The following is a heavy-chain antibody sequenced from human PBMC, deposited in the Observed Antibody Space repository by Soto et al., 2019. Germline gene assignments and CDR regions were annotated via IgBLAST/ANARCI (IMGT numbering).Heavy chain of an antibody. D-gene: IGHD2-2*01. V-gene: IGHV4-31*03. Sequence: QVQLQESGPGLVKPSQTLSLTCTVSGGSISSGGYYWSWIRQHPGKGLEWIGYIYYSGSTYYNPSLKRRVTIAVDTSKNQSSLKLSSVTAADTAVYYCARGRSSTSPYPIGYWGQGTLVTVSS. CDR3: ARGRSSTSPYPIGY. CDR1: GGSISSGGYY. J-gene: IGHJ4*02. CDR2: IYYSGST.